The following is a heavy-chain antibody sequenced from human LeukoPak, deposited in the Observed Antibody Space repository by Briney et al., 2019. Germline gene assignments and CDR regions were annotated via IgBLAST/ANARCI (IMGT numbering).Heavy chain of an antibody. D-gene: IGHD3-16*01. V-gene: IGHV3-74*01. Sequence: PGGSLRLSCAASGFTFSTYWMHWVRQAPGKGLVWVSHINSDGVRTNYADSVKGRFTISRDNAKNTLYLQMNSLRAEDTAVYYCATIMITFGGVIPHQNAFDIWGQGTMVTVSS. CDR3: ATIMITFGGVIPHQNAFDI. CDR2: INSDGVRT. J-gene: IGHJ3*02. CDR1: GFTFSTYW.